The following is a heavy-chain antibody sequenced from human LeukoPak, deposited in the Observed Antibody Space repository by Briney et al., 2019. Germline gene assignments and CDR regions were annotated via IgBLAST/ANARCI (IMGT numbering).Heavy chain of an antibody. CDR3: ARDGEDILTGYHGGDNWFDP. V-gene: IGHV3-21*01. J-gene: IGHJ5*02. CDR2: ISSSSYI. D-gene: IGHD3-9*01. CDR1: GFTFSSYS. Sequence: GGSLRLSCAASGFTFSSYSMNWVRQAPGKGLEWVSSISSSSYIYYADSVKGRFTISRDNAKNSLYLQMNSLRAEDTAVYYCARDGEDILTGYHGGDNWFDPWGQGTLVTVSS.